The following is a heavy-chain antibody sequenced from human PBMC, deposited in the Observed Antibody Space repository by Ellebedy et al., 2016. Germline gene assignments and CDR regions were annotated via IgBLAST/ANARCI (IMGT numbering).Heavy chain of an antibody. CDR1: GFTFTTYW. CDR3: ATRISEGA. CDR2: IDSDGNT. V-gene: IGHV3-74*03. J-gene: IGHJ5*02. Sequence: GGSLRLSCAASGFTFTTYWMHWARQAPGKGPVWISRIDSDGNTMYADSVKGRFIISRDTSKNTLYLQMNSLRAEDTAVYYCATRISEGAWGQGTLVTVSS. D-gene: IGHD2-21*01.